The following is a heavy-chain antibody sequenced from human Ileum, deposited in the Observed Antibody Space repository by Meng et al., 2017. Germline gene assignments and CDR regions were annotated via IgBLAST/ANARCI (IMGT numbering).Heavy chain of an antibody. Sequence: GSLRLSCAVYGGSFSGYYWSWIRQPPGKGLEWIGEINHSGSTNYNPSLKSRVTISVDTSKNQFSLKLSSVTAADTAVYYCARAGSSSWGDDYWGQGTLVTVSS. CDR3: ARAGSSSWGDDY. J-gene: IGHJ4*02. V-gene: IGHV4-34*01. CDR2: INHSGST. D-gene: IGHD6-13*01. CDR1: GGSFSGYY.